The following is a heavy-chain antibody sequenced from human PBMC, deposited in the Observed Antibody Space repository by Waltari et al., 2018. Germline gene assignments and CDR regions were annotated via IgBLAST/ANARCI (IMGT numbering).Heavy chain of an antibody. V-gene: IGHV4-59*11. D-gene: IGHD1-26*01. CDR3: ARGGSLARSAFDI. CDR1: GGSISSHY. Sequence: QVQLQELGPGLVKPSETLSLTCTVSGGSISSHYWSWIRQPPGKGLEWIGYIYYSGSTNYNPSLKSRVTISVDTSKNQFSLKLSSVTAADTAVYYCARGGSLARSAFDIWGQGTMVTVSS. J-gene: IGHJ3*02. CDR2: IYYSGST.